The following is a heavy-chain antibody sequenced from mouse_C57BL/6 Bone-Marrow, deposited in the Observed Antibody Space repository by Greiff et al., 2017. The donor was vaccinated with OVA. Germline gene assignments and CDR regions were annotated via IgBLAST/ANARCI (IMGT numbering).Heavy chain of an antibody. CDR3: TGPFFDV. Sequence: EVKVEESGGGLVQPGGSMKLSCVASGFTFSNYWMNWVRQSPEKGLEWVAQIRLKSDNYATHYAESVKGRFTISRDDSKSSVYLQMNNLRAEDTGIYYCTGPFFDVWGTGTTVTVSS. CDR2: IRLKSDNYAT. J-gene: IGHJ1*03. V-gene: IGHV6-3*01. CDR1: GFTFSNYW.